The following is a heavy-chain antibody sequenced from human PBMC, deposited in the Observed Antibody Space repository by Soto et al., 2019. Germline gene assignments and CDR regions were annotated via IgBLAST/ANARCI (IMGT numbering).Heavy chain of an antibody. J-gene: IGHJ4*02. V-gene: IGHV3-30*18. CDR3: AKNFIPLSPDLYFDS. CDR2: ISYDGSYK. D-gene: IGHD3-16*01. Sequence: GGALRLSCAASVLTFRSYGMDWARQAPGRGLEWVAVISYDGSYKSYEDSVKGRFTISRDNYKNTLHLQMDSLRAEDTAVYYCAKNFIPLSPDLYFDSWGQGTMVTVSS. CDR1: VLTFRSYG.